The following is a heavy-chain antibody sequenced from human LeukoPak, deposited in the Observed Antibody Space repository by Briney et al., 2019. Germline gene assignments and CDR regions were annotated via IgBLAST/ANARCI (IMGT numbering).Heavy chain of an antibody. CDR3: ARGLDYASGSYYYFEY. D-gene: IGHD3-10*01. J-gene: IGHJ4*02. CDR1: SGSISNYY. CDR2: IYYSGST. V-gene: IGHV4-59*01. Sequence: SETLSLTCTVSSGSISNYYWSWIRQPPGKGLEWLGYIYYSGSTNYNLSLKGRGIISVDTSKNQFSLKLSSVTAADTAVYFCARGLDYASGSYYYFEYWGQGILVTVSS.